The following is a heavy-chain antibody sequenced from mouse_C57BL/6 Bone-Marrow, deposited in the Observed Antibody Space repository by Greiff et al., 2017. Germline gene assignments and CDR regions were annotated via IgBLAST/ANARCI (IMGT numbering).Heavy chain of an antibody. CDR2: IRNKANGYTT. J-gene: IGHJ2*01. V-gene: IGHV7-3*01. CDR3: ARVTTVVAHFDY. CDR1: GFTFTDYY. D-gene: IGHD1-1*01. Sequence: EVMLVESGGGLVQPGGSLSLSCAASGFTFTDYYMSWVRQPPGKALEWLGFIRNKANGYTTEYSSSVKGRFTISRDNSQSILYLQMNALGAEDSATSYCARVTTVVAHFDYWGQGTTLTVSS.